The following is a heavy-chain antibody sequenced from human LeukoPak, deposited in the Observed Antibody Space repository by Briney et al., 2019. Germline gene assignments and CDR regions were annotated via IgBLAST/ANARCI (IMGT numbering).Heavy chain of an antibody. CDR3: ARSAVAGTVYGMDV. CDR2: IYYSGST. J-gene: IGHJ6*02. CDR1: GGSISSYY. V-gene: IGHV4-59*01. D-gene: IGHD6-19*01. Sequence: KPSETLSLTCTVSGGSISSYYWSWIRQPPGKGLEWTGYIYYSGSTNYNPSLKSRVTISVDTSKNQFSLKLSSVTAADTAVYYCARSAVAGTVYGMDVWGQGTTVTVSS.